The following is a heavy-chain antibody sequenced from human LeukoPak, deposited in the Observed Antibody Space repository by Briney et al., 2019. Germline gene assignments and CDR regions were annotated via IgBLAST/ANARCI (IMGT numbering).Heavy chain of an antibody. J-gene: IGHJ4*02. V-gene: IGHV1-69*13. D-gene: IGHD4-23*01. CDR1: GYTFTSYA. Sequence: GASVKVTCKASGYTFTSYAISWVRQAPGQGLEWMGGIIPIFGTANYAQKFQGRVTITADESTSTAYMELSSLRSEDTAVYYCARGKNYGGNFDYWGQGTLVTVSS. CDR2: IIPIFGTA. CDR3: ARGKNYGGNFDY.